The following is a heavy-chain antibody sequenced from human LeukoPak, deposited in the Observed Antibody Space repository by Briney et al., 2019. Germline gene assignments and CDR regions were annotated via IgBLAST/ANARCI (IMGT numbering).Heavy chain of an antibody. J-gene: IGHJ4*02. CDR1: GGTFSSYT. CDR3: ARVQGYCTDGRCLF. CDR2: IIPIFGTA. Sequence: SVKVSCKASGGTFSSYTISWVRQAPGQGLEWMGGIIPIFGTANYAQKFQGRVTITADKSTSTAYMELSSLRSEDTAVYYCARVQGYCTDGRCLFWGQGTLVTVSS. V-gene: IGHV1-69*06. D-gene: IGHD2-8*01.